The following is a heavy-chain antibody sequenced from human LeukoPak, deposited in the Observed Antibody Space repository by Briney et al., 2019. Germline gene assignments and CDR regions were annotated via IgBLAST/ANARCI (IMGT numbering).Heavy chain of an antibody. CDR2: INPNSGGT. D-gene: IGHD1-1*01. CDR1: GYTFTGYY. CDR3: ARDTVGNNWYFDF. Sequence: ASVKVSCKASGYTFTGYYMHWVRQAPGQGLEWMGWINPNSGGTNYAPKFQGRVTMTRDTSISTAYMELSRLRSDDTAVYYCARDTVGNNWYFDFWGQGALFSVSS. J-gene: IGHJ4*02. V-gene: IGHV1-2*02.